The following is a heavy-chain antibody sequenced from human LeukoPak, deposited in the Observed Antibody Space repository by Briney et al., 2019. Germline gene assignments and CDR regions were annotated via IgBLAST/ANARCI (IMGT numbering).Heavy chain of an antibody. CDR2: IKQDGSEK. J-gene: IGHJ4*02. CDR3: ASGYCSSGRCYGDY. V-gene: IGHV3-7*01. CDR1: GFPLRRYW. Sequence: GGSLRLSCAASGFPLRRYWMSWVRQAPGKGLEWVANIKQDGSEKYYVDSVKGRFTISRDNAKNSLYLQMNSLRAEDTAVYYCASGYCSSGRCYGDYWGQGTLVTVSS. D-gene: IGHD2-15*01.